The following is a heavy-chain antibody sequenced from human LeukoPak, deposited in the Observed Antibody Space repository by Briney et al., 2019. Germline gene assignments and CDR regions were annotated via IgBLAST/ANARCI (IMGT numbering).Heavy chain of an antibody. CDR3: ARGTYTSGYLYFDF. CDR2: INHRGTT. J-gene: IGHJ4*02. V-gene: IGHV4-34*01. CDR1: GGSFSGYY. D-gene: IGHD6-19*01. Sequence: PSETLSLTCAVYGGSFSGYYWSWIRQPPGRGLDWIGEINHRGTTNYNPSLKSRITISVDMSKKQISLKLSSVTAADTAVFYCARGTYTSGYLYFDFWGQGTLVTVSS.